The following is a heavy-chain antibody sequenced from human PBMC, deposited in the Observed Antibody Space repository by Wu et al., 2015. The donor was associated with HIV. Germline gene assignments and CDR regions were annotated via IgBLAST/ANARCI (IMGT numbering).Heavy chain of an antibody. CDR1: GYTFTSYY. D-gene: IGHD4-11*01. CDR2: INPSGGST. J-gene: IGHJ4*02. CDR3: ATDAQYYFDY. V-gene: IGHV1-46*01. Sequence: QVQLVQSGAEVKKPGASVKVSCKASGYTFTSYYMHWVRQAPGQGLEWMGIINPSGGSTSYAQKFQGRVTMTRDTSTSTVYMELSSLKSDDTAVYYCATDAQYYFDYWGHGNPGPPSP.